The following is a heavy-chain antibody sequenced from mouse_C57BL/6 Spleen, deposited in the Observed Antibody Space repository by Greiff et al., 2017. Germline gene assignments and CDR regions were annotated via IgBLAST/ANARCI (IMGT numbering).Heavy chain of an antibody. CDR3: STHYGSSYESY. V-gene: IGHV1-15*01. CDR2: IDPETGGT. J-gene: IGHJ2*01. D-gene: IGHD1-1*01. CDR1: GYTFTDYE. Sequence: QVQLQQSGAELVRPGASVTLSCKASGYTFTDYEMHWVKQTPVHGLEWIGAIDPETGGTAYNQKFKGKAILTADKSSSTAYMELRSLTSEDSAVYYYSTHYGSSYESYWGQGTTLTDSS.